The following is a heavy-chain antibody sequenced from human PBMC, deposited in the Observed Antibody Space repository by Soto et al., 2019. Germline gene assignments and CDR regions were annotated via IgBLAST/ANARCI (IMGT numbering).Heavy chain of an antibody. CDR3: AKDNWNGAYYYYGMDV. Sequence: GGSLRLSCAASGFTFSIYAMSWVRHAPGKGLEWVSAISGSGGSTYYADSVKGRFTISRDNSKNTVYLQMNSLRAEDTAVYYCAKDNWNGAYYYYGMDVWGQGTTVTVSS. CDR1: GFTFSIYA. V-gene: IGHV3-23*01. J-gene: IGHJ6*02. D-gene: IGHD1-20*01. CDR2: ISGSGGST.